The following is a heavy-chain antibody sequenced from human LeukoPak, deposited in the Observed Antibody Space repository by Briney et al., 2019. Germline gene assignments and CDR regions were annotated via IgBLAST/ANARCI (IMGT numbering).Heavy chain of an antibody. CDR3: ARVPSLLSFGEFSYDF. V-gene: IGHV1-18*01. Sequence: GASVKVSCKASGYTFTSYDINWVRQATGQGLEWMGWISPYNGNTNFAQKLQDRVTMTTDTSTTTAYLELRSLRSDDTAVYFCARVPSLLSFGEFSYDFWGQGTLPTVSS. CDR2: ISPYNGNT. D-gene: IGHD3-10*01. CDR1: GYTFTSYD. J-gene: IGHJ4*02.